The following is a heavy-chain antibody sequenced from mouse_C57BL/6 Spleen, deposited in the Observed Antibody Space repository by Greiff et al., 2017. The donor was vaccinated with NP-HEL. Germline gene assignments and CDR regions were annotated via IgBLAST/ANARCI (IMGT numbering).Heavy chain of an antibody. CDR3: ARGGVPPGYFDV. CDR1: GFTFSDYG. CDR2: ISSGSSTI. Sequence: EVKVVESGGGLVKPGGSLKLSCAASGFTFSDYGMHWVRQAPEKGLEWVAYISSGSSTIYYADTVKGRFTISRDNAKNTLFLQMTSLRSEDTAMYYCARGGVPPGYFDVWGTGTTVTVSS. J-gene: IGHJ1*03. V-gene: IGHV5-17*01. D-gene: IGHD5-1*01.